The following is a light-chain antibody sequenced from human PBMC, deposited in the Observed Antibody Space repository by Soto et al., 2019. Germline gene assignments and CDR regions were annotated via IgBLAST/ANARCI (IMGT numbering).Light chain of an antibody. CDR3: AAWDDSLNGYV. J-gene: IGLJ1*01. CDR1: SSNIGPHT. CDR2: NNN. Sequence: QSVLTQPPSASVTPGQRVIISCSGSSSNIGPHTVNWYQQLPGTAPKLLIYNNNQRPSGVPDRFSGSKSGTSASLAISGLQSEDEADYYCAAWDDSLNGYVFGTGTKLTVL. V-gene: IGLV1-44*01.